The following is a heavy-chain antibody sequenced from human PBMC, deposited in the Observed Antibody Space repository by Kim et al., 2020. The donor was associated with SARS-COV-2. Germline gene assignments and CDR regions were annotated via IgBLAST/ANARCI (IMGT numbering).Heavy chain of an antibody. J-gene: IGHJ4*02. Sequence: ASVKVSCKASGGTFSSYAISWVRQPPGQGLEWMGGIIPIFGTANYAQKFQGRVTITADESTSTAYMELSSLRSEDTAVYYCARGRGAFTRFDYWGQGTLVTVSS. CDR2: IIPIFGTA. CDR3: ARGRGAFTRFDY. V-gene: IGHV1-69*13. CDR1: GGTFSSYA. D-gene: IGHD1-26*01.